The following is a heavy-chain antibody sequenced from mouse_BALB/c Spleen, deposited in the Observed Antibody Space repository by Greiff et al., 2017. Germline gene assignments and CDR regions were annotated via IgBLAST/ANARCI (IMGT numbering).Heavy chain of an antibody. CDR3: TRSMITTDYAMDY. J-gene: IGHJ4*01. CDR1: GYTFTSYY. V-gene: IGHV1S81*02. D-gene: IGHD2-4*01. CDR2: INPSNGGT. Sequence: VQLQQSGAELVKPGASVKLSCKASGYTFTSYYMYWVKQRPGQGLEWIGEINPSNGGTNFNEKFKSKATLTVDKSSSTAYMQLSSLTSEDSAVYYCTRSMITTDYAMDYWGQGTSVTVSS.